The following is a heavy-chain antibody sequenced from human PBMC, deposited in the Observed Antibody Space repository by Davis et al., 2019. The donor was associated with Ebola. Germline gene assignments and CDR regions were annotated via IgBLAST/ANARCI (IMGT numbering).Heavy chain of an antibody. V-gene: IGHV3-30*04. D-gene: IGHD5-18*01. CDR2: ISYDGSNR. J-gene: IGHJ2*01. Sequence: GGSLRLSCAASGFTFSSYAMHWVRQAPGKGLEWVALISYDGSNRNYADSVRGRFTISRDNAKNTLYLQMNSLRAGDTAVYYCARAVDTAMVILGDWYFDLWGRGTLVTVSS. CDR1: GFTFSSYA. CDR3: ARAVDTAMVILGDWYFDL.